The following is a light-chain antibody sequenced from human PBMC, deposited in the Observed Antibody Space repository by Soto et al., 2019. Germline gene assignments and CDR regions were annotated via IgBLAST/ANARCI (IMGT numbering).Light chain of an antibody. CDR2: AVS. CDR3: SSYTATNTLVV. CDR1: SSDVGSYNL. V-gene: IGLV2-14*02. J-gene: IGLJ1*01. Sequence: QSVLTQPASVSGSPEQSITISCTGTSSDVGSYNLVSWYQQYPGKAPKLIIYAVSHRPSGVSSRFSGSKSGNTASLTISGLQAEDEAAYYCSSYTATNTLVVFGTGTKLTVL.